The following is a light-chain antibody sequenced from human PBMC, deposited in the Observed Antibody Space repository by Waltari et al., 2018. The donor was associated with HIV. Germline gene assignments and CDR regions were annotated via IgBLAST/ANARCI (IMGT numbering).Light chain of an antibody. CDR1: SNGYN. CDR3: QAWDSSILYV. Sequence: VMTQSPLSLPVTPGEPASISCRSSQSLLYSNGYNYLDWYLQKPGQSPVLVIYQDSKRPSGIPERFSGSNSGNTATLTISGTQAMDEADYYCQAWDSSILYVFGTGTKVTVL. J-gene: IGLJ1*01. CDR2: QDS. V-gene: IGLV3-1*01.